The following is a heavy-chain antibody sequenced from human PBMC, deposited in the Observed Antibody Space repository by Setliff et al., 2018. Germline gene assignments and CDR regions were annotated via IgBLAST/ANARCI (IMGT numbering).Heavy chain of an antibody. V-gene: IGHV3-74*01. CDR1: GFSFSNYW. D-gene: IGHD1-1*01. CDR3: ARDGHNVYYFDY. Sequence: GGSLRLSCAASGFSFSNYWMHWVRQAPGKGLVWVSRINSDGSSTNYADSVKGQFTASRDNAKNTLYLQMNSLRAEDTAVYYCARDGHNVYYFDYWGLGTLVTAPQ. J-gene: IGHJ4*02. CDR2: INSDGSST.